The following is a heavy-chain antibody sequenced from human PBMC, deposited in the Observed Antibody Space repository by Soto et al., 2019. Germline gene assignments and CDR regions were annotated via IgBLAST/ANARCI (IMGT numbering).Heavy chain of an antibody. CDR1: GGTFSNYA. CDR3: AIGTRNSWTCDF. Sequence: QVQVEQSGAEVKKPGSSVKVSCKASGGTFSNYAISWVRQAPGHGLEWVGGIIPLTETPVYAQTVQGRLTITADEITSAAYMELSSLRSDDTAVYYFAIGTRNSWTCDFWGQGTLVTVSS. CDR2: IIPLTETP. V-gene: IGHV1-69*01. J-gene: IGHJ4*02. D-gene: IGHD6-13*01.